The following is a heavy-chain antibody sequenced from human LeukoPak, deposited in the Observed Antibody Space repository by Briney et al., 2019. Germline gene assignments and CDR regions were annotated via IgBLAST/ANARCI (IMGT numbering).Heavy chain of an antibody. V-gene: IGHV1-2*06. CDR1: GYTFTGYY. D-gene: IGHD6-19*01. CDR3: ARPSVSAGFPPYFDY. J-gene: IGHJ4*02. CDR2: INPNSGGT. Sequence: ASVKVSCKASGYTFTGYYMHWVRQAPGQGLEWMGRINPNSGGTNYAQKFQGRVTMTRDTSISTAYMELSRLRSDDTAVYYCARPSVSAGFPPYFDYWGQGTLVTVSS.